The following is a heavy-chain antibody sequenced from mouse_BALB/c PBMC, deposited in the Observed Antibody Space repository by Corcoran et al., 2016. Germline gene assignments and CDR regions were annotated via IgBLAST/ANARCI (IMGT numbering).Heavy chain of an antibody. J-gene: IGHJ3*01. CDR2: FNPRSKTT. Sequence: VQLQQSGAELVKPGASVKLSCKASGYTFTEYNIHWVKQRYGQGLEWIGWFNPRSKTTKYNEKCKDKATLTTDKSSSTVYMELSRLTSEDSAVYVCARHAYSRDGGVAYWGQGTLVTVS. V-gene: IGHV1-62-2*01. D-gene: IGHD2-14*01. CDR1: GYTFTEYN. CDR3: ARHAYSRDGGVAY.